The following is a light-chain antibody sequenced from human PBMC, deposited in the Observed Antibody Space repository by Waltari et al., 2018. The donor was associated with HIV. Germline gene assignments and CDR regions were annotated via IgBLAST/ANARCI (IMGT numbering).Light chain of an antibody. V-gene: IGKV1-9*01. CDR3: QQVNMPFT. CDR2: AAS. J-gene: IGKJ3*01. CDR1: QGISTY. Sequence: DIQLTQSPSFLSAYVGDRVTVTCRAGQGISTYFAWYQPKPGKAPKLLIYAASTLQTGVPSRFSGSGSGTEFTLTISSLQPEDVATYYCQQVNMPFTFGPGTKVDIK.